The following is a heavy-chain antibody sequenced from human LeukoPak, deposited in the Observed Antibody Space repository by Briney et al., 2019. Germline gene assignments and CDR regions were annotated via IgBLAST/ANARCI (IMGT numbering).Heavy chain of an antibody. J-gene: IGHJ4*02. D-gene: IGHD5-18*01. CDR2: ISTTGNTI. CDR1: GFTVSAHY. Sequence: GGSLRLSCAVSGFTVSAHYMTWIRQAPGKGLEWVSYISTTGNTIYYADSVKGRFTISRDSAKNSLYLQMTSLTAEDTAVYYCARGRYTYGSRSHDYWGQGTLVTVSS. CDR3: ARGRYTYGSRSHDY. V-gene: IGHV3-11*01.